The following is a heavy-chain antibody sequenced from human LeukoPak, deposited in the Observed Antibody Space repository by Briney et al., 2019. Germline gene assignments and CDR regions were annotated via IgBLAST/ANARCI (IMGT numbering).Heavy chain of an antibody. V-gene: IGHV3-23*01. CDR1: GFTFGSYA. CDR2: IFGSGGSA. D-gene: IGHD6-19*01. Sequence: GGSLRLSCEASGFTFGSYAMYWVRQAPGKGLEWVAGIFGSGGSAHYADSAKGRFTISRDNSKNTVYLQINSLRAEDTAVYYCGKTTTGYSSGQRPAWPVDYWGQGTLVTVSS. CDR3: GKTTTGYSSGQRPAWPVDY. J-gene: IGHJ4*02.